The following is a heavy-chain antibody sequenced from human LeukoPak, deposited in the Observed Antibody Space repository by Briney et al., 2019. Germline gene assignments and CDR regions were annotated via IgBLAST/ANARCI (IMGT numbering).Heavy chain of an antibody. D-gene: IGHD1-26*01. CDR1: GGSISSGSYY. Sequence: PSETLSLTCTVSGGSISSGSYYWSWIRQPAGKGLEWIGRIYTSGSTNYNPSLKSRVTISVDTSKTQFSLKLSSVTAADTAVYYCARDPYSGSYYRFDDAFDIWGQGTMVTVSS. CDR2: IYTSGST. J-gene: IGHJ3*02. CDR3: ARDPYSGSYYRFDDAFDI. V-gene: IGHV4-61*02.